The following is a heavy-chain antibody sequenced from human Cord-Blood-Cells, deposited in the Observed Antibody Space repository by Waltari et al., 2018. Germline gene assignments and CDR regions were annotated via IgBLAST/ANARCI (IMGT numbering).Heavy chain of an antibody. CDR1: GFTFSSSG. V-gene: IGHV3-30*18. CDR2: ISYDGSNK. D-gene: IGHD3-3*01. J-gene: IGHJ4*02. Sequence: VQLVESGGGVVQPRSALRLSCAAPGFTFSSSGLTWVRPGPAKGPEWVAVISYDGSNKYYADSVKGRFTISRDNSKNTLYLQMNSLRAEDTAVYYCAKDQATYYDFWSGYYDYWGQGTLVTVSS. CDR3: AKDQATYYDFWSGYYDY.